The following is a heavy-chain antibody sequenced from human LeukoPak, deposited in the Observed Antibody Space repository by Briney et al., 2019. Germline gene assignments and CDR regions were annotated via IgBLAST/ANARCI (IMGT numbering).Heavy chain of an antibody. D-gene: IGHD3-22*01. V-gene: IGHV1-2*02. J-gene: IGHJ4*02. CDR1: GSTFTGYY. CDR2: INPSSGGT. CDR3: VTYYDSSGYFSY. Sequence: GASVKVSCKTSGSTFTGYYMHWVRQAPGQRLEWMGWINPSSGGTNYAQNFRGRVTMTRDTSISTAYMELNSLSSDDTAVYYCVTYYDSSGYFSYWGQGTLVTVSS.